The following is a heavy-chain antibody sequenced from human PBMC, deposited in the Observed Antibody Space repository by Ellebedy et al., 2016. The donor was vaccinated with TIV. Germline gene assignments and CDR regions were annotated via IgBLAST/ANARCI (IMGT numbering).Heavy chain of an antibody. V-gene: IGHV2-5*02. CDR1: GFSLSTNGVG. Sequence: SGPTLVKPTQTLTLTCTYSGFSLSTNGVGVGWIRQPPGKALEWLALFYWDDDKRYSQYLKSRFTITKDPSKNQVVLTMTNMDPVDTATYYCAHSFRSSDWRYFFDYWGQGTLVTVSS. CDR2: FYWDDDK. CDR3: AHSFRSSDWRYFFDY. D-gene: IGHD6-19*01. J-gene: IGHJ4*02.